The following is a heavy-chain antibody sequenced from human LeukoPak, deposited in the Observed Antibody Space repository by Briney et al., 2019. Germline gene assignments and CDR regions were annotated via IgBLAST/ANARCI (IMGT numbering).Heavy chain of an antibody. Sequence: GGSLRLSCAAPGFSLSSYTMIWIRQAPGKGLEWVSSISTDNSYRHYADSVKGRFTISRDNPKNSLYLQMNTLRAEDTAVYYCARDVSLDFWGQGTLVTVSS. CDR3: ARDVSLDF. CDR1: GFSLSSYT. CDR2: ISTDNSYR. J-gene: IGHJ4*02. V-gene: IGHV3-21*06.